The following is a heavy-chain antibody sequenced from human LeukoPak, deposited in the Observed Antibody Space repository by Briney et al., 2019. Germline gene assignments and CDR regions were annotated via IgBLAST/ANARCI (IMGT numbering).Heavy chain of an antibody. V-gene: IGHV3-11*01. J-gene: IGHJ6*02. CDR3: ARAKTVSSSSLPYYYYYYGMDV. CDR1: GFTFSDYY. Sequence: GGSLRLSCAASGFTFSDYYMTWIRQAPGKGLEWVSYISSSGSTIYYADSVKGRFTISRDNAKNSLYLQMNSLRAEDTAVYYCARAKTVSSSSLPYYYYYYGMDVWGQGTTVTVSS. D-gene: IGHD6-13*01. CDR2: ISSSGSTI.